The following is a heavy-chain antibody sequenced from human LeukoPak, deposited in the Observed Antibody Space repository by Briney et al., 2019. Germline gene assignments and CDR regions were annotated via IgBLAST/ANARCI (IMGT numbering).Heavy chain of an antibody. V-gene: IGHV3-30*04. CDR3: ARESYGDFYFDY. Sequence: AGGSLRLSCAASRFTFSSYSMHWVRQAPGKGLEWVALISKDGSITFYADSVKGRFTISRDNSKNTQYLQINSLRTEDTSVYFCARESYGDFYFDYWGQGTLVTVSS. CDR2: ISKDGSIT. J-gene: IGHJ4*02. CDR1: RFTFSSYS. D-gene: IGHD4-17*01.